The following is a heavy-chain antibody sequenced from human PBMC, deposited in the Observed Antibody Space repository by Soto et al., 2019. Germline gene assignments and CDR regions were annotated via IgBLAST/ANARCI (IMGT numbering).Heavy chain of an antibody. Sequence: ASVKVSCKVSGGSFHSSAINWLRQAPGQGLEWMGWINAGNGNTKYSQKFQGRVTITRDTSASTAYMELSSLRSEDTAVYYCARDERGPYDYWGQGTLVTVS. J-gene: IGHJ4*02. V-gene: IGHV1-3*01. CDR2: INAGNGNT. CDR3: ARDERGPYDY. CDR1: GGSFHSSA.